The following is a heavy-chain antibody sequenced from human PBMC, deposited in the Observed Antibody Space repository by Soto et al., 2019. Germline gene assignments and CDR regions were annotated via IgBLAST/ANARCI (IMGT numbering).Heavy chain of an antibody. J-gene: IGHJ6*02. V-gene: IGHV3-30-3*01. D-gene: IGHD5-18*01. CDR2: ISYDGSNK. CDR1: GFTFSNYA. CDR3: ARPRGYSYGTPEGLDV. Sequence: ESGGGVVQPGRSLRLSCAASGFTFSNYAMHWVRQAPGKGLEWVAVISYDGSNKNYADSVKGRFTISRDNAKNTLNLQMNSLRAEDTALYYWARPRGYSYGTPEGLDVWGQGTTVTVSS.